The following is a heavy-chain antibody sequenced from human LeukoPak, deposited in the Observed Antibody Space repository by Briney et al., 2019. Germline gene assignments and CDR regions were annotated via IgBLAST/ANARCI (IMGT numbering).Heavy chain of an antibody. V-gene: IGHV3-48*02. CDR1: GFTFSSYS. CDR3: ARYGSGTSYITYYFDY. Sequence: QPGGSLRLSCAASGFTFSSYSMNWVRQAPGKGLEWVSYISSDSRTIYYADSVKGRFAISRDNAKNSLYLRMKSLRDEDTAVYYCARYGSGTSYITYYFDYWCQGTLVTVSS. J-gene: IGHJ4*02. CDR2: ISSDSRTI. D-gene: IGHD3-10*01.